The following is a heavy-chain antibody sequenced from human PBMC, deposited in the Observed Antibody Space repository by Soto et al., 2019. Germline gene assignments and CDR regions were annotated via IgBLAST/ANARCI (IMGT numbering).Heavy chain of an antibody. V-gene: IGHV3-23*01. CDR3: EKGRRITMVRGVSYGMDV. J-gene: IGHJ6*02. Sequence: EVQLLESGGGLVQPGGSLRLSCAASGFTFSSYAMSWVRQAPGKGLEWVSAISGSGGSTYYADSVKGRFTISRDNSKNTLYLQMNSLRAEDTAVYYCEKGRRITMVRGVSYGMDVWGQGTTVTVSS. D-gene: IGHD3-10*01. CDR1: GFTFSSYA. CDR2: ISGSGGST.